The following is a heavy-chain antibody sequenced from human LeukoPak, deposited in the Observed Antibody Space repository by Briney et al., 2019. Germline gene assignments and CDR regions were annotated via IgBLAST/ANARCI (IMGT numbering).Heavy chain of an antibody. CDR3: ARISLTTGSYYYYYMDV. J-gene: IGHJ6*03. D-gene: IGHD4-17*01. V-gene: IGHV3-23*01. CDR1: GFTFSSYA. CDR2: ISGSGGST. Sequence: GGSLRLSCAASGFTFSSYAMSWVRQAPGKGLEWVSAISGSGGSTYYADSVKGRFTISRDNSKNTLYLQMNSLRAEDTALYYCARISLTTGSYYYYYMDVWGKGTTVTVSS.